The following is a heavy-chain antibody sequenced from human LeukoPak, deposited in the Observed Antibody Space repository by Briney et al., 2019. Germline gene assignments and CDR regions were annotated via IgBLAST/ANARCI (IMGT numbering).Heavy chain of an antibody. CDR1: GGTFSSYA. J-gene: IGHJ4*02. CDR2: IIPILGIA. Sequence: GASVKVSCKASGGTFSSYAISWVRQAPGQGLEWMGRIIPILGIANYAQKFQGRVTITADKSTSTAYMELSSLRSEDTAVYYCARAGWVPAAKASDYWGQGTLVTVSS. CDR3: ARAGWVPAAKASDY. V-gene: IGHV1-69*04. D-gene: IGHD2-2*01.